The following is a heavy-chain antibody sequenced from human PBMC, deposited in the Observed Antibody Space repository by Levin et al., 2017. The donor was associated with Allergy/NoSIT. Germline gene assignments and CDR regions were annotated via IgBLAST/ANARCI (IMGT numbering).Heavy chain of an antibody. D-gene: IGHD3-10*01. V-gene: IGHV3-53*01. CDR2: IKSGDNT. CDR3: ARDYFGSRKSWVAFDI. Sequence: SSETLSLTCAASGFTVSSDYMNWVRQAPGKGLEWVSLIKSGDNTYYADSVKGRFTISRDNSKNTLYLQMNSLRAEDTAIYYCARDYFGSRKSWVAFDIWGQGTMVTVSS. CDR1: GFTVSSDY. J-gene: IGHJ3*02.